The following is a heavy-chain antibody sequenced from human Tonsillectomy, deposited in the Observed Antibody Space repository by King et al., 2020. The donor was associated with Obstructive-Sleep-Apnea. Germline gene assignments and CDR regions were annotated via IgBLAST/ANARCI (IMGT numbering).Heavy chain of an antibody. D-gene: IGHD2-2*01. CDR1: GFTFSSYG. CDR3: ASAAMRAPAFDY. J-gene: IGHJ4*02. Sequence: VQLVESGGGVVQPGRSLRLSCAASGFTFSSYGMHWVRQAPGNGLEWVALMSYNGNNKFYADSVKGRFTISRDNAKNTLYLQMSSLRAEDTAVYYCASAAMRAPAFDYWGQGTLVTVSS. V-gene: IGHV3-30*03. CDR2: MSYNGNNK.